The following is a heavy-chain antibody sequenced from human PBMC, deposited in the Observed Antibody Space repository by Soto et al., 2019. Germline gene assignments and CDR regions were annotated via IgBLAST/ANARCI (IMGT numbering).Heavy chain of an antibody. Sequence: PSETLSLTCTVSGGSISSGGYHWSWIRQHPGKGLEWIGYIYYSGSTYYNPSLKTRVTISVDTSKNQFSLKLSSVTAADTAVYYCASNLLESLNYYGSGRGYYYYGMDVWGQGTTVTVSS. CDR3: ASNLLESLNYYGSGRGYYYYGMDV. D-gene: IGHD3-10*01. J-gene: IGHJ6*02. CDR1: GGSISSGGYH. CDR2: IYYSGST. V-gene: IGHV4-31*03.